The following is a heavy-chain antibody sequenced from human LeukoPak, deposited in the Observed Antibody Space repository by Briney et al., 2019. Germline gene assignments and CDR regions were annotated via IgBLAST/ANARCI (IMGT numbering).Heavy chain of an antibody. CDR1: GGTFSSYA. V-gene: IGHV1-69*04. Sequence: GASVKVSCKASGGTFSSYAISWVRQAPGQGLEWMGRIIPILGIANYAQKFQGRVTITADKSTSTAYMELSSLRSEDTAVYYCARSPMEGSVLNLPNWFDPWGQGTLVTVSS. D-gene: IGHD3-3*01. J-gene: IGHJ5*02. CDR2: IIPILGIA. CDR3: ARSPMEGSVLNLPNWFDP.